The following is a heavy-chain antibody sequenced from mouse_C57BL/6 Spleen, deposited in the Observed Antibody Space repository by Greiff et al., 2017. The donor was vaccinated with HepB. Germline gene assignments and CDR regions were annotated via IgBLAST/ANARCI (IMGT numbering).Heavy chain of an antibody. Sequence: EVKVVESGAGLVKPGGSLKLSCAASGFTFSSYAMSWVRQTPEKRLEWVAYISSGGDYIYYADTVKGRFTISRDNARNTLYLQMSSLKSEDTAMYYCTRDYNAMDYWGQGTSVTVSS. CDR1: GFTFSSYA. CDR2: ISSGGDYI. CDR3: TRDYNAMDY. V-gene: IGHV5-9-1*02. D-gene: IGHD2-12*01. J-gene: IGHJ4*01.